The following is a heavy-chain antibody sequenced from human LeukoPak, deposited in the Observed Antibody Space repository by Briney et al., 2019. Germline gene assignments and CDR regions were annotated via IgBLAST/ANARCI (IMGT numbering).Heavy chain of an antibody. CDR2: IYSGGNT. CDR1: GFTVSYNY. V-gene: IGHV3-53*01. D-gene: IGHD2-15*01. J-gene: IGHJ4*02. CDR3: ARGSSHSDY. Sequence: HSGGSLRLSCAVYGFTVSYNYMSWVRQAPGKGLEWVSIIYSGGNTYYADSVKGRFTISRDNSKNTLYLQMNSLRAEDTAVYYCARGSSHSDYWGQGTLVTVSS.